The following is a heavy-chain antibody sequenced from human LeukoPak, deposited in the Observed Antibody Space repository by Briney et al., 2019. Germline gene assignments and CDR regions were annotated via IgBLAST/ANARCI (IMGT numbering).Heavy chain of an antibody. Sequence: PSETLSLTCIVSGGSISSSIYYWAWVRQPPGKGLEWIGTVFYNGATQYSPSLRSRVTISIDTSTNQFSLKLTSVTAADTALYYCARVLRYDNSDSGAFWGQGTVVTVSS. CDR3: ARVLRYDNSDSGAF. CDR2: VFYNGAT. D-gene: IGHD3-22*01. J-gene: IGHJ3*01. CDR1: GGSISSSIYY. V-gene: IGHV4-39*07.